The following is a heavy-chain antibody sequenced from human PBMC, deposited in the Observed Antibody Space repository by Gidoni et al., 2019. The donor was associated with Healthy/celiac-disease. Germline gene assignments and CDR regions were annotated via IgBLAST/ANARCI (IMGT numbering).Heavy chain of an antibody. Sequence: QVQLHQWGAGLLKPSETLSLTCAVYGGSFTGYYWSCIRQPPGKGLEWIGEINHSGSTNYNPSLKSRVTISVDTSKNQFSLKLSSVTAADTAVYYCARGRRATMVRGGVLDYWGQGTLVTVSS. J-gene: IGHJ4*02. V-gene: IGHV4-34*01. CDR1: GGSFTGYY. D-gene: IGHD3-10*01. CDR3: ARGRRATMVRGGVLDY. CDR2: INHSGST.